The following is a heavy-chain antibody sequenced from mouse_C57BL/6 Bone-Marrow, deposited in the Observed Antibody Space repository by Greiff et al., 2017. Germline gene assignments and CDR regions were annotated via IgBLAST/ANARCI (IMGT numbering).Heavy chain of an antibody. J-gene: IGHJ3*01. D-gene: IGHD2-4*01. CDR2: IDPSDSYT. CDR1: GYTFTSYW. V-gene: IGHV1-69*01. Sequence: VQLQQPGAELVMPGASVKLSCKASGYTFTSYWMHWVKQRPGQGLEWIGEIDPSDSYTNYNQKFKGKSTLPVDKSSSTAYMQLSSLTSEYSAVYYCARSGDYDWFAYWGQGTLVTVSA. CDR3: ARSGDYDWFAY.